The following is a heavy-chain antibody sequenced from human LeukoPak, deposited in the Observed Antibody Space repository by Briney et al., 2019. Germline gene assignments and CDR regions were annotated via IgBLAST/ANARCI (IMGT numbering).Heavy chain of an antibody. Sequence: PGGSLRLSCAASGFTFSSYAMSWVRQAPGKGLEWVSAISGSGGSTYYADSVKGRFTISRDNSKNTLYLQMNRLRAEDTAVYYCAKDPSLLWFGELLYEIDYWGQGTLVTVSS. CDR3: AKDPSLLWFGELLYEIDY. D-gene: IGHD3-10*01. J-gene: IGHJ4*02. CDR1: GFTFSSYA. CDR2: ISGSGGST. V-gene: IGHV3-23*01.